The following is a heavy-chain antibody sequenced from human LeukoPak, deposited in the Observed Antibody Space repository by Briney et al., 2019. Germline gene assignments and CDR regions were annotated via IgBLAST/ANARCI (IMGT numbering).Heavy chain of an antibody. J-gene: IGHJ4*02. CDR2: ISYDGSNK. Sequence: PGGSLRLSCAASGFTFSSHAMHWVRQAPGKGLEWVAVISYDGSNKYYADSVKGRFTISRDNSKNTLYLQMNSLRAEDTAVYYCARPPGGMATIRDYWGQGTLVTVSS. D-gene: IGHD5-24*01. CDR1: GFTFSSHA. V-gene: IGHV3-30-3*01. CDR3: ARPPGGMATIRDY.